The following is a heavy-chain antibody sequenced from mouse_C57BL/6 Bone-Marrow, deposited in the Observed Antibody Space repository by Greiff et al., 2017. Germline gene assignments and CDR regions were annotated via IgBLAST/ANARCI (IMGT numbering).Heavy chain of an antibody. CDR3: TRPPPYDGYLLCCDY. CDR2: INPYNGGT. D-gene: IGHD2-3*01. J-gene: IGHJ2*01. V-gene: IGHV1-19*01. Sequence: EVQLQQSGPVLVKPGASVKMSCKASGFTFPDYYMNWVQQSHGKSLEWIGVINPYNGGTSYNQKFKGKATLTVDKSSNTAYMELNSLTSEDSAVYYCTRPPPYDGYLLCCDYWGQGTTLTVSS. CDR1: GFTFPDYY.